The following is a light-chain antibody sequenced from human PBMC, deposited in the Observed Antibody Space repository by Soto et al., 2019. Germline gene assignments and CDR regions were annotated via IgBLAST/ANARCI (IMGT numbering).Light chain of an antibody. J-gene: IGKJ3*01. Sequence: DIQMTQSPSTLSASVGDRVTITCRASQSISNSWLAWYQQRPGKAPKLLIYKASNLESGVPSRFSGSGSGTEFTLSISSLQPDDFATYYCQHYNDYSFTFGPGTKVDIK. CDR2: KAS. V-gene: IGKV1-5*03. CDR1: QSISNSW. CDR3: QHYNDYSFT.